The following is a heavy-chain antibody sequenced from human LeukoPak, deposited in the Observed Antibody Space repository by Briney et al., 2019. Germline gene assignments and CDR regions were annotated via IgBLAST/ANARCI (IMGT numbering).Heavy chain of an antibody. V-gene: IGHV3-23*01. CDR3: AKASWVSNADGVL. CDR2: LRGDGET. D-gene: IGHD1-1*01. CDR1: GFTFSNYA. J-gene: IGHJ4*02. Sequence: GGSLRLSCVASGFTFSNYAMSWVRQAPERGLEWVSSLRGDGETFYAASAKGRFTLSRDESRNMVFLQLHSLRVEDKAVYFCAKASWVSNADGVLGGQGTLVTVST.